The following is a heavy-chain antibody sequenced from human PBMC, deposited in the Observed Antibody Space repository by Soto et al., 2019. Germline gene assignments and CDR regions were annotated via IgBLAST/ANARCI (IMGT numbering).Heavy chain of an antibody. Sequence: SETLSLTCTVSGGSISSSSYYWGWIRQPPGKGLEWIGSIYYSGSTYYNPSLKSRVTISVDTSKNQFSLRLSSVTAADTAVYYCARRSSMITFGGVIFFGGMDVCGQRTTVTVSS. J-gene: IGHJ6*02. CDR2: IYYSGST. V-gene: IGHV4-39*01. CDR3: ARRSSMITFGGVIFFGGMDV. D-gene: IGHD3-16*02. CDR1: GGSISSSSYY.